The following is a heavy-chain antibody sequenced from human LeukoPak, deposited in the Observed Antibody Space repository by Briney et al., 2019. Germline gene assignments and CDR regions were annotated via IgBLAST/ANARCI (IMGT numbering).Heavy chain of an antibody. CDR2: IKEDGSVR. D-gene: IGHD3-22*01. J-gene: IGHJ4*02. V-gene: IGHV3-7*03. CDR1: AFIFSGHW. Sequence: GGSLRLSCEGSAFIFSGHWMNWVRQTPGKGLEWVASIKEDGSVRQYVDSVKGRFSISRDNTKGSLFLQLNSLRAEDTAVYYCAKGSYYDSSGSFYFDYWGQGTLVTVSS. CDR3: AKGSYYDSSGSFYFDY.